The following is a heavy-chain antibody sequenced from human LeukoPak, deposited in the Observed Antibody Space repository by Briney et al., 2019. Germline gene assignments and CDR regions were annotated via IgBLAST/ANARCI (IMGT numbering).Heavy chain of an antibody. CDR1: GVSFSGYY. CDR3: ARGELRSVWFDP. CDR2: INHSGST. V-gene: IGHV4-34*01. Sequence: SETLSLTCAVYGVSFSGYYWSWIRQPPGKGLEWIGEINHSGSTNYNPSLKSRVTISVDTSKNQFSLKLSSVTAADTAVYYCARGELRSVWFDPWGQGTLVTVSS. J-gene: IGHJ5*02. D-gene: IGHD1-26*01.